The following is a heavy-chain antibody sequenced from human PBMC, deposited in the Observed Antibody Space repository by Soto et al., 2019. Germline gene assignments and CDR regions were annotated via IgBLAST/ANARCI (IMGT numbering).Heavy chain of an antibody. J-gene: IGHJ6*02. CDR2: ISSSGSTI. Sequence: GGSVRLSCAASGFTFSIYEMNWVRQAPGKGLEWVSYISSSGSTIYYADSVKGRFTISRDNAKNSLYLQMNSLRAEDTAVYYCAKSXYSLGMDVWGQGTTVTV. D-gene: IGHD5-18*01. CDR3: AKSXYSLGMDV. CDR1: GFTFSIYE. V-gene: IGHV3-48*03.